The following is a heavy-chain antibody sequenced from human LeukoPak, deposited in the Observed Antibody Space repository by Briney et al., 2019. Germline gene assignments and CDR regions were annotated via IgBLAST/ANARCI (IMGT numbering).Heavy chain of an antibody. CDR3: ARDTALDWNELDYYYYMDV. CDR2: ISSSSSTI. V-gene: IGHV3-48*04. CDR1: GFTFDDYA. J-gene: IGHJ6*03. Sequence: GGSLRLSCAASGFTFDDYAMHWVRQAPGKGLEWVSYISSSSSTIYYADSVKGRFTISRDNAKNSLYLQMNSLRAEDTAVYYCARDTALDWNELDYYYYMDVWGKGTTVTVSS. D-gene: IGHD1-1*01.